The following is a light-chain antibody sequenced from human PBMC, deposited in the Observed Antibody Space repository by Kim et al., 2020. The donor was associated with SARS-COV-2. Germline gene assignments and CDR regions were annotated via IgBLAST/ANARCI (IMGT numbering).Light chain of an antibody. Sequence: VALGQTVRITCQQDSLRSYYATWNQQKPGQAPILVIYGKNNRPAGIPDRFSGSSSGNTASLTITGTQAGDEADYYCNSRDSNDNVVFGGGTQLTVL. CDR1: SLRSYY. J-gene: IGLJ2*01. CDR2: GKN. V-gene: IGLV3-19*01. CDR3: NSRDSNDNVV.